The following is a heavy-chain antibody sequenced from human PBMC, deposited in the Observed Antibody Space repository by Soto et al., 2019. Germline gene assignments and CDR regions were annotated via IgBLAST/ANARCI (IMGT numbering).Heavy chain of an antibody. J-gene: IGHJ4*02. D-gene: IGHD3-16*02. CDR3: ATNQNIWGTFRHFDS. Sequence: QVHLGESGGGVVQPGTSLRLSCAASGFNFSSYAMHWVRQVPGKGLEWVALISYDGVNTYYADSVKGRFIISRDNSKNTLFLQMNSLRSEDTAVYYCATNQNIWGTFRHFDSWGQGALVTVSS. CDR2: ISYDGVNT. V-gene: IGHV3-30*04. CDR1: GFNFSSYA.